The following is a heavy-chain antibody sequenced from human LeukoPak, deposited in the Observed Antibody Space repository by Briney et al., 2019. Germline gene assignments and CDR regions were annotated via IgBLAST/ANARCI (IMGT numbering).Heavy chain of an antibody. D-gene: IGHD3-3*01. J-gene: IGHJ4*02. V-gene: IGHV3-48*02. Sequence: GGSLRLSCAASGFTFSSYAMSWVRQAPGKGLEWVSYISSSSSTIYYADSVKGRFTVSRDNAKNSLYLQMNSLRDEDTAVYYCARAHDFWSGYYTSDYWGQGTLVTVSS. CDR1: GFTFSSYA. CDR2: ISSSSSTI. CDR3: ARAHDFWSGYYTSDY.